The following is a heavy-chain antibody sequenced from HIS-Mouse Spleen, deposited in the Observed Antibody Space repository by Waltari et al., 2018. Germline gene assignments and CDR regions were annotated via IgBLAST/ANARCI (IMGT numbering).Heavy chain of an antibody. V-gene: IGHV3-13*01. CDR2: IGTAGDT. CDR3: ARDAWGSNWYFDL. D-gene: IGHD7-27*01. Sequence: EVQLVESGGGLVQPGGSLRLSCAASGFTFSSYDMHWVRQATGKGLEWVSAIGTAGDTYYPGSVKGRFTISRENAKNSLYLQMNSLRAGDMAVYYCARDAWGSNWYFDLWGRGTLVTVSS. CDR1: GFTFSSYD. J-gene: IGHJ2*01.